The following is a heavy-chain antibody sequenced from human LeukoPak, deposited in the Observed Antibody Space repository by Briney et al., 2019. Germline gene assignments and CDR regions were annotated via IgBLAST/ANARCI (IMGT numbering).Heavy chain of an antibody. CDR1: RGTFSSCA. Sequence: ASVKVSCKASRGTFSSCAISWVRQAPGQGLEWMGRIIPILGLVNYAQELQDRIAITVDQSTATAYMELSRLKSDDTALYYCAIWAGGCRSTWNWAGGRNKNFFPPYDYWGQGILVTVSS. CDR3: AIWAGGCRSTWNWAGGRNKNFFPPYDY. CDR2: IIPILGLV. V-gene: IGHV1-69*10. J-gene: IGHJ4*02. D-gene: IGHD1-7*01.